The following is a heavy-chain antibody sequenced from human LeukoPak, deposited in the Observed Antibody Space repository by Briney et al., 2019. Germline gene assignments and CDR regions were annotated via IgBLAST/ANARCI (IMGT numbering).Heavy chain of an antibody. CDR2: IIPIFGIA. Sequence: GSSVKVSCKASGGTFISYAISWVRQAPGQGLEWMGRIIPIFGIANYAQKFQGRVTITADKSTSTAYMELSSLRSEDTAVYYCARESTSADFDYWGQGTLVTVSS. J-gene: IGHJ4*02. CDR1: GGTFISYA. V-gene: IGHV1-69*04. CDR3: ARESTSADFDY.